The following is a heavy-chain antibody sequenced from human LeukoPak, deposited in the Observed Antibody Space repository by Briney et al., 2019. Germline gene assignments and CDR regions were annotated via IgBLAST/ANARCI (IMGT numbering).Heavy chain of an antibody. D-gene: IGHD1-14*01. CDR2: IYYSGST. CDR1: GGSISSYY. Sequence: PSETLSLTCTVSGGSISSYYWSWIRQPPGKGLEWIGYIYYSGSTNYNPSLKSRVTISVDTSKNQFSLKLSPVTAADTAVYYCARGINRGVDYWGQGTLVTVSS. V-gene: IGHV4-59*01. J-gene: IGHJ4*02. CDR3: ARGINRGVDY.